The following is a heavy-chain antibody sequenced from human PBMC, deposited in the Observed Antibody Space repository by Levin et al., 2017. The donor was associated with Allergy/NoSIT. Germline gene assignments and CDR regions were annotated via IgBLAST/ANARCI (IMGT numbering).Heavy chain of an antibody. V-gene: IGHV4-61*02. Sequence: PSETLSLTCKVSGGSISSGSYYWSWIRPAAKGLEWIGRIYSSGSANYNPSLKSRVTISVDTSKNQFSLKLSSVTAADTAVYYCARAEVGSEHWGQGTLVTVSS. D-gene: IGHD3-10*01. CDR2: IYSSGSA. CDR1: GGSISSGSYY. CDR3: ARAEVGSEH. J-gene: IGHJ4*02.